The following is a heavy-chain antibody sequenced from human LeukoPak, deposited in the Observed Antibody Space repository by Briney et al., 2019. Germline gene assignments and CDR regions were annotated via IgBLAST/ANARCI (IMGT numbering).Heavy chain of an antibody. V-gene: IGHV1-24*01. CDR3: ATDLPGYYGSGTYQQLGC. J-gene: IGHJ4*02. Sequence: GASVKDSCKVSGYTLTELSMHWVRQTPGKGLEWMGGFDPEDGETIYAQKFQGRVTMTEDTSTDTAYMELCSLTSEDTAVYYCATDLPGYYGSGTYQQLGCWGQGTLVTVSS. D-gene: IGHD3-10*01. CDR2: FDPEDGET. CDR1: GYTLTELS.